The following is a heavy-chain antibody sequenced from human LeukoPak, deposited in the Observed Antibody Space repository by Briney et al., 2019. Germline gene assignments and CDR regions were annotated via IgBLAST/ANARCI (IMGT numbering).Heavy chain of an antibody. D-gene: IGHD1-26*01. CDR1: GYTFTSYG. V-gene: IGHV1-18*01. CDR3: ARNIVGAIGWTSVEVCYGMDV. CDR2: ISAYNGNT. J-gene: IGHJ6*02. Sequence: ASVKVSCKASGYTFTSYGISWVRQAPGQGLEWMGWISAYNGNTNYAQELQGRVTMTTDTSTSTAYMELRSLRSDDTAAYYCARNIVGAIGWTSVEVCYGMDVWGQGTTVTVSS.